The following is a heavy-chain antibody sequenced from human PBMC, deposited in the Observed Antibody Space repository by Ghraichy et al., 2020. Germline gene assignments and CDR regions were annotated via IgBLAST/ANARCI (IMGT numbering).Heavy chain of an antibody. D-gene: IGHD3-3*01. V-gene: IGHV4-59*01. Sequence: GSLSLTCTVSGGSISSYYWSWIRQPPGKGLEWLGYIYYSGGTNYNPSLKSRVTISVDTSKNQFSLKLSSVTAADTAVYYCARSVGGRFPDVWGKGTTVTVSS. CDR1: GGSISSYY. CDR3: ARSVGGRFPDV. J-gene: IGHJ6*04. CDR2: IYYSGGT.